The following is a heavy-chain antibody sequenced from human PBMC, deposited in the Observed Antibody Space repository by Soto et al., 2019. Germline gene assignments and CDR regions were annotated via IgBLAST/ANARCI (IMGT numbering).Heavy chain of an antibody. D-gene: IGHD5-18*01. CDR3: ATRATARVSGDYYYYYGMDV. CDR1: GGTFSSYA. Sequence: SVKVSCKASGGTFSSYAISWVRQAPGQGLEWMGGIIPIFGTANYAQKFQGRVTITADESTSTAYMELSSPRSEDTAVYYWATRATARVSGDYYYYYGMDVWGQGTTVTVSS. CDR2: IIPIFGTA. V-gene: IGHV1-69*13. J-gene: IGHJ6*02.